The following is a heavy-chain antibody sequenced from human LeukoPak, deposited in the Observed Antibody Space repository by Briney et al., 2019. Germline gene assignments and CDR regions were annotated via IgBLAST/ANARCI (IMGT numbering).Heavy chain of an antibody. CDR1: GFTFNTYA. V-gene: IGHV3-23*01. D-gene: IGHD5-24*01. Sequence: GGSLRLSCAASGFTFNTYAMTWVRQAPGMGLDWVSGSSGSGSNAYYAGSVKGRFTISRDNSKNTLYLQMNSLRVEDTALYYCAKDLQRWIQLPDYWGQGTLVTVSS. CDR2: SSGSGSNA. J-gene: IGHJ4*02. CDR3: AKDLQRWIQLPDY.